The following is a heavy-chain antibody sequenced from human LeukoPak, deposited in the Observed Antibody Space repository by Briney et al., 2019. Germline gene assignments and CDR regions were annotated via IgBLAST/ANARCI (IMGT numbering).Heavy chain of an antibody. CDR3: ARRTYSSSSSLFDY. Sequence: ASVKVSCKVSGYTLTELSMHWVRQAPGKGLEWMGGFDPEDGETIYAQKFQGRVTMTEDTSTDTAYMELSSLRSDDTAFYYCARRTYSSSSSLFDYWGQGTLVTVSS. CDR1: GYTLTELS. D-gene: IGHD6-6*01. V-gene: IGHV1-24*01. J-gene: IGHJ4*02. CDR2: FDPEDGET.